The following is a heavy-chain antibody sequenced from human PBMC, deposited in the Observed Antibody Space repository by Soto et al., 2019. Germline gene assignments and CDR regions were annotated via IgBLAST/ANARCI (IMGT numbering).Heavy chain of an antibody. Sequence: AVKVSCKASGGTFRSYAISWVRQAPGQGLEWMGWISAYNGNTNYAQKLQGRVTMTTDTSTSTAYMELRSLRSDDTAVYYCARDCSSTSCYHWFDPWGQGTLVTVSS. CDR2: ISAYNGNT. CDR1: GGTFRSYA. D-gene: IGHD2-2*01. CDR3: ARDCSSTSCYHWFDP. J-gene: IGHJ5*02. V-gene: IGHV1-18*01.